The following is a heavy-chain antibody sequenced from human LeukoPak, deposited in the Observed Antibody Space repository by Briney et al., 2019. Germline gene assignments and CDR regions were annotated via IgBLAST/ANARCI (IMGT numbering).Heavy chain of an antibody. D-gene: IGHD3-22*01. V-gene: IGHV4-59*01. CDR3: ARGGYYDKEAFDI. CDR1: GGSISSYY. J-gene: IGHJ3*02. Sequence: PSETLSLTCAVSGGSISSYYWSWIRQPPGQGLELIGYIYYSGRTNYNPSLKSRDTISVDTSKNQFSLKLSSVTAADTAVYYCARGGYYDKEAFDIWGQGTMVTVSS. CDR2: IYYSGRT.